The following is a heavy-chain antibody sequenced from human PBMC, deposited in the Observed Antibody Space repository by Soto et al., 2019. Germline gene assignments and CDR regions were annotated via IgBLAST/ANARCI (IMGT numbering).Heavy chain of an antibody. CDR3: ARDRDGYNSNFAY. V-gene: IGHV4-31*03. CDR1: GGSISRGGYY. J-gene: IGHJ4*02. Sequence: QVQLQESGPGLVKPSQTLSLTCTVSGGSISRGGYYWSWIRQHPGKGLEWIGYIYYSGSTYYNPSLKSRVTISVDTSKNQCSLKRSSVTAADTAVYYCARDRDGYNSNFAYWGQGTLVTVSS. D-gene: IGHD5-12*01. CDR2: IYYSGST.